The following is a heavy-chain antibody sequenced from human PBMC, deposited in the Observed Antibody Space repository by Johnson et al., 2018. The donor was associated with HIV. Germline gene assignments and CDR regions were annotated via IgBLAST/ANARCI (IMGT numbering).Heavy chain of an antibody. CDR2: IGTTGDT. CDR3: ARGSIAAAGWGAFDI. Sequence: MQLVESGGGLVQPGGSLRLSCAASGFTFSSYDMHWVRQTTGKSLEWVSGIGTTGDTYYPGSVKGRFTISRENAKKSLYLQMNSLRAGDTAVYYCARGSIAAAGWGAFDIWGQGTVVTVSS. CDR1: GFTFSSYD. J-gene: IGHJ3*02. V-gene: IGHV3-13*01. D-gene: IGHD6-13*01.